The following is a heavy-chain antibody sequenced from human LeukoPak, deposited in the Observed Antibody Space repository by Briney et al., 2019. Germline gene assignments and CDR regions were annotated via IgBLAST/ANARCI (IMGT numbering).Heavy chain of an antibody. CDR2: ISGSGGST. Sequence: GGSLRLSCAASGFTFSSYAMSWVRQAPGKGLEWVSAISGSGGSTYYADSVKGRFTISRDNSKNTLYLQMNSLRAEDTAVYYCAKDPELRAVAGPYYYYGMDVWGQGATVTVSS. D-gene: IGHD6-19*01. V-gene: IGHV3-23*01. CDR1: GFTFSSYA. CDR3: AKDPELRAVAGPYYYYGMDV. J-gene: IGHJ6*02.